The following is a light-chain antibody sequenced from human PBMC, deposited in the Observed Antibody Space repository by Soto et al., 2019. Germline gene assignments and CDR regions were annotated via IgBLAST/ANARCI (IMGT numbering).Light chain of an antibody. CDR2: AAS. V-gene: IGKV1-6*02. J-gene: IGKJ1*01. CDR3: QQNYNFPWT. Sequence: SLGLRVTIPCRASQVINSLLAWYQQKPGKAPKLLIYAASSVHTGVPTRFSGSGSVTDFTLAITGLQPEDFATYYCQQNYNFPWTFGQGTKVDIK. CDR1: QVINSL.